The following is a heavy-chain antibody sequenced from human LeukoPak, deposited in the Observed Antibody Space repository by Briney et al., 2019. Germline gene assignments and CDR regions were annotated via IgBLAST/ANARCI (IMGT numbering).Heavy chain of an antibody. CDR1: GGSISSGGYY. CDR2: IYYSGST. CDR3: ARDRSGYDFDAFDI. Sequence: SETLSLTCTVSGGSISSGGYYWSWLRQHPGKGLEWIGYIYYSGSTYYNPSLKSRVTISVDTSKNQFSLKLSSVTAADTAVYYCARDRSGYDFDAFDIWGQGTMVTVSS. J-gene: IGHJ3*02. V-gene: IGHV4-31*03. D-gene: IGHD5-12*01.